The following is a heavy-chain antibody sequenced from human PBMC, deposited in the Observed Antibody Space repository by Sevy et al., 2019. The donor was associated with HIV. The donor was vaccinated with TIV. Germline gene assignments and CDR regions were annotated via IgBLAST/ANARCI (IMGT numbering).Heavy chain of an antibody. CDR1: GFTFSSYW. J-gene: IGHJ6*02. Sequence: GGSLRLSCAASGFTFSSYWMHWVRQAPGKGLVWVSRINSDGSSTSYADSVKGRFTISRDNAKNTRYLQMNSLRAEDTAVYYCARDRREQYCGGDCYSLYYYYYGMDVWGQGTTVTVSS. D-gene: IGHD2-21*02. CDR3: ARDRREQYCGGDCYSLYYYYYGMDV. CDR2: INSDGSST. V-gene: IGHV3-74*01.